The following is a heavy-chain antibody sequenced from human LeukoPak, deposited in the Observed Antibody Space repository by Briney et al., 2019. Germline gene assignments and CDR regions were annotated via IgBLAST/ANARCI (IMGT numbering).Heavy chain of an antibody. D-gene: IGHD3-10*01. CDR3: ARVTAGYYYGSGSLDY. V-gene: IGHV4-39*01. CDR2: MYYSGST. J-gene: IGHJ4*02. Sequence: SETLSLTCTVSGGSLSSSSYSWGWIRQPPGKGLEWIGSMYYSGSTYYKSSLKSRVTISVDTSKNQFSLKLSSVTAADTAVYYCARVTAGYYYGSGSLDYWGQGTLVTVSS. CDR1: GGSLSSSSYS.